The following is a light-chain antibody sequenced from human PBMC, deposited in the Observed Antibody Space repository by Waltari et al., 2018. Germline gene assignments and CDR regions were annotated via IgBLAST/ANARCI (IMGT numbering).Light chain of an antibody. CDR1: QSISSY. CDR2: AAS. J-gene: IGKJ2*01. Sequence: DIQMTQSPSSLSPSVGDRVTINCRASQSISSYLNWYQQKPGKAPKPVMYAASSLRSGVPVRFSGSGSGTDFTLTISSLQPEDFATYYCQQSFNIPYTFGQGTKLESK. CDR3: QQSFNIPYT. V-gene: IGKV1-39*01.